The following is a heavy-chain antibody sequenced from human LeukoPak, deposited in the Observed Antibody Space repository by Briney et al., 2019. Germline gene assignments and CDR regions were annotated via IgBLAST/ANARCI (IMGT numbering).Heavy chain of an antibody. V-gene: IGHV4-61*05. CDR3: ARAQPYSSGWYYFDY. J-gene: IGHJ4*02. D-gene: IGHD6-19*01. CDR1: GGSISSSSYY. Sequence: PSETLSLTCTVSGGSISSSSYYWGWIRQPPGKGLEWIGYIYYSGSTNYNPSLKSRVTISVDTSKNQFSLKLSSVTAADTAVYYCARAQPYSSGWYYFDYWGQGTLVTVSS. CDR2: IYYSGST.